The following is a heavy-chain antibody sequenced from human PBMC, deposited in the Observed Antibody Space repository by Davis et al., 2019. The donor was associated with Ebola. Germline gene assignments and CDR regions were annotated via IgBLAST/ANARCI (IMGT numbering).Heavy chain of an antibody. CDR1: DFTFSSYT. CDR2: ISSSANYI. D-gene: IGHD3-10*01. V-gene: IGHV3-21*01. J-gene: IGHJ4*02. Sequence: PGGSLRLSCAASDFTFSSYTMNWVRQAPGQGLEWVSSISSSANYIYYGDSVKGRFTISRDDAKKSLFLQMNSLRDEDTAVYFCARSRGDELSHFDNWGQGTLVTVSS. CDR3: ARSRGDELSHFDN.